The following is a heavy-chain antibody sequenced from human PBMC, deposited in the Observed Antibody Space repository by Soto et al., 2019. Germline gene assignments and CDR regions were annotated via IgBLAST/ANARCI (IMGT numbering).Heavy chain of an antibody. J-gene: IGHJ6*02. V-gene: IGHV1-3*01. D-gene: IGHD5-18*01. CDR3: ARGHGYSVGSDCVDD. CDR1: GYPFISFS. Sequence: QVQLVQSGAQVKTPGASVKVSCKASGYPFISFSIHWLRQAPGQRPEWMGWSTAGNDNTYLSQKVQGRVTITRDTSANTVYMEVSILRSEDTAVYYYARGHGYSVGSDCVDDWGRGTTVIVSS. CDR2: STAGNDNT.